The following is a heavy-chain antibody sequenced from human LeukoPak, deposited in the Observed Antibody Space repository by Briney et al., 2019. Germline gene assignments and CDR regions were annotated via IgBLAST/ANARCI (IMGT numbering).Heavy chain of an antibody. CDR3: ARQGPHHYDSSGYYYHY. D-gene: IGHD3-22*01. CDR1: GGSISSYY. J-gene: IGHJ4*02. Sequence: SETLSLTCTVSGGSISSYYWSWIRQPPGKGLEWIGYIYYSGSTNYNPSLKSRVTISVDTSKNQFSPKLSSVTAADTAVYYCARQGPHHYDSSGYYYHYWGQGTLVTVSS. V-gene: IGHV4-59*01. CDR2: IYYSGST.